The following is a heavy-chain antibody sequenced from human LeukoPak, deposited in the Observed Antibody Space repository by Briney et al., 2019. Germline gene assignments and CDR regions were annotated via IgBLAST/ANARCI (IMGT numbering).Heavy chain of an antibody. CDR1: GFTFSNYW. Sequence: PGGSLRLSCAASGFTFSNYWMHWVRQAPGKGLVLVSRINSDWSSRNYADSVKGRFTISRDNATTTLYLQMNSVRAEDTAVYYCASASSHRIAAGGDYWGQGTLVTVSS. J-gene: IGHJ4*02. CDR3: ASASSHRIAAGGDY. CDR2: INSDWSSR. D-gene: IGHD6-13*01. V-gene: IGHV3-74*01.